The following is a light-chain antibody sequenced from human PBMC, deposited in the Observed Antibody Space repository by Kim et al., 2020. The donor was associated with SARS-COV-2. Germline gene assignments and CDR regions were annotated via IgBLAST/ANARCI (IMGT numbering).Light chain of an antibody. V-gene: IGKV4-1*01. Sequence: DIVMTQSPDSLAVSLGERATINCKSSQSVLHRSTNKNHLAWYQQKPGQPPKLLISWASTRESGVPDRFSGSGSGTDFTLTISSLQAEDVAVYYCQQYYCLPRTFGGGTKVDIK. CDR2: WAS. J-gene: IGKJ4*01. CDR3: QQYYCLPRT. CDR1: QSVLHRSTNKNH.